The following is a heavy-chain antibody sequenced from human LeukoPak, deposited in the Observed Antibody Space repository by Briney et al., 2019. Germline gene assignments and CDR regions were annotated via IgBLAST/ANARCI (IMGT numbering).Heavy chain of an antibody. Sequence: PGASVKVSCKASGYSFTGYYMHWVRQPPGQGLEWMGWINPNTGSTNYPPKYQGMVTMTRETSISPAYMDLTRSNSRTTGFYYCVQFELDYWGQGTLVTVSS. D-gene: IGHD1-7*01. V-gene: IGHV1-2*02. CDR2: INPNTGST. J-gene: IGHJ4*02. CDR3: VQFELDY. CDR1: GYSFTGYY.